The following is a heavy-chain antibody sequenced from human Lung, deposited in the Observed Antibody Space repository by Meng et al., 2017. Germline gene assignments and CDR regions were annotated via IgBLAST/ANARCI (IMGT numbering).Heavy chain of an antibody. Sequence: EVQRLESGGGVGQPGGSLRLSWAASGVTFSNYAMSWVRQAPEKGLEWVSATAATDGGTYHAASVRGRFTISRDNSKNTLSLQMNSLRADDTAIYYCARGTRVSCTGVICYPFDFWGQGTLVTVSS. J-gene: IGHJ4*02. CDR3: ARGTRVSCTGVICYPFDF. CDR1: GVTFSNYA. D-gene: IGHD2-8*02. V-gene: IGHV3-23*01. CDR2: TAATDGGT.